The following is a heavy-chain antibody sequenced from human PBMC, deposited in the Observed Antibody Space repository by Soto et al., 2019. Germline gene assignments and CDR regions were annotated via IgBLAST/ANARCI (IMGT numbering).Heavy chain of an antibody. V-gene: IGHV4-34*01. J-gene: IGHJ6*03. Sequence: PSETLSLTCAVYGGSFSGYYWSWIRQPPGKGLEWIGEINHSGSTNYNPSLKSRVTISVDTSKNQFSLKLSSVTAADTAVYYCARPGYSNYDVYYYYYMDVWGKGTTVTVSS. CDR1: GGSFSGYY. CDR3: ARPGYSNYDVYYYYYMDV. CDR2: INHSGST. D-gene: IGHD4-4*01.